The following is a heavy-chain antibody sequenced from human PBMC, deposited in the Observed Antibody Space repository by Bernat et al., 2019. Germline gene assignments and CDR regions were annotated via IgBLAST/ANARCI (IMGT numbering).Heavy chain of an antibody. V-gene: IGHV3-30*01. CDR1: GFTFSSYA. J-gene: IGHJ3*02. CDR3: ARDMPYCSSTSCYASGAFDI. D-gene: IGHD2-2*01. Sequence: QVQLVESGGGVVQPGRSLRLSCAASGFTFSSYAMHWVRQAPGKGLEWVAVISYDGSNKYYADSVKGRFTIYRDNSKNTLYLQMNSLRAEDTAVYYCARDMPYCSSTSCYASGAFDIWGQGTMVTVSS. CDR2: ISYDGSNK.